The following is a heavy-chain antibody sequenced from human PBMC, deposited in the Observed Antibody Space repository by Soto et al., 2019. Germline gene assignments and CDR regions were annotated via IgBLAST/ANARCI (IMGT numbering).Heavy chain of an antibody. CDR1: GYTFTSYY. Sequence: GASVKVSCKASGYTFTSYYMHWVRQAPGQGLEWMGIINPSGGSTSYAQKFQGRVTMTRDTSTSTVYMELSSLRSEDTAVYYCARDRTYGDNLPYYYYGMDVWGQGTKVTASS. J-gene: IGHJ6*02. CDR2: INPSGGST. V-gene: IGHV1-46*01. CDR3: ARDRTYGDNLPYYYYGMDV. D-gene: IGHD4-17*01.